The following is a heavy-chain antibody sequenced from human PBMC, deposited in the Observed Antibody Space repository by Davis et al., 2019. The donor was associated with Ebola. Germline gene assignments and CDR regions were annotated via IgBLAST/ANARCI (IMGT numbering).Heavy chain of an antibody. D-gene: IGHD3-22*01. CDR1: GFRFDSYT. CDR2: ISGASLSI. CDR3: ARGYGIYYDSSQHAGWFDP. Sequence: GESLKISCAASGFRFDSYTMAWVRHAPGKGLEWVSSISGASLSIYYADSVKGRFTISRDNSKNTLYLQMGSLGAEDTAVYYCARGYGIYYDSSQHAGWFDPWGQGTLVTVSS. V-gene: IGHV3-23*01. J-gene: IGHJ5*02.